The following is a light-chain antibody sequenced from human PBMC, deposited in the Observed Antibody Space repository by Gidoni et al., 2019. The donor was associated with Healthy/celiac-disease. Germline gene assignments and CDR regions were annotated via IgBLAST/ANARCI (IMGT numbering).Light chain of an antibody. CDR3: QAWDSSTVV. V-gene: IGLV3-1*01. CDR2: QDS. Sequence: SYELTQPPSLSVSPGQTASITCSGDKLGDKYACWYQQKPGQSPVLVIYQDSKRPSGIPERFSGSNSGNTATLTIRGTQAMDEADYYCQAWDSSTVVFGGGTKLTVL. J-gene: IGLJ2*01. CDR1: KLGDKY.